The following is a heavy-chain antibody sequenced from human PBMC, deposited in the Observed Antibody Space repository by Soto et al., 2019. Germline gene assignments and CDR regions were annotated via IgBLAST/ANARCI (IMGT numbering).Heavy chain of an antibody. V-gene: IGHV3-30*18. CDR3: AKDWVGGSNNYQLDY. CDR2: ISQHGIRT. D-gene: IGHD1-26*01. J-gene: IGHJ4*02. Sequence: GLTIRLSCAAARFTFSDSGLHWDRQVPGNRLQWWATISQHGIRTRYADSVMVRFTFPRDNCKKVVYRHWRGRRVEDTAIYSCAKDWVGGSNNYQLDYWGKGT. CDR1: RFTFSDSG.